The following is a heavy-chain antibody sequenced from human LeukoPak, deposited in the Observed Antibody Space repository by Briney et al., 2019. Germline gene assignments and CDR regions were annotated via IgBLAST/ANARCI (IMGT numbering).Heavy chain of an antibody. D-gene: IGHD3-3*01. CDR2: IYYSGST. CDR3: AKDGLQSSEWLPPLNY. Sequence: PSETLSLTCTVSGGSISSYYWSWIRQPPGKGLEWIGYIYYSGSTNYNPSLKSRVTISVDTSKNQFSLKLSSVTAADTATYYCAKDGLQSSEWLPPLNYWGQGSLVTVSS. V-gene: IGHV4-59*01. J-gene: IGHJ4*02. CDR1: GGSISSYY.